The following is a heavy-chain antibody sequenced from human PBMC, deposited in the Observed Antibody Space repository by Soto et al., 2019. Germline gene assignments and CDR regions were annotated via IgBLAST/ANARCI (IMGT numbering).Heavy chain of an antibody. J-gene: IGHJ2*01. CDR3: ARDDCNGGSCDGGHYLDL. CDR1: DYIFLAYG. Sequence: QVPLVQSGPEVKKAGASVKVSCTAPTDYIFLAYGFDWVRQAPGQGLEWMGWISPKFGRTNYARTLQDRFTMTTDVSTNSVSMELRDLRSDDTAVYYCARDDCNGGSCDGGHYLDLWGRGTPISVSS. CDR2: ISPKFGRT. D-gene: IGHD2-15*01. V-gene: IGHV1-18*01.